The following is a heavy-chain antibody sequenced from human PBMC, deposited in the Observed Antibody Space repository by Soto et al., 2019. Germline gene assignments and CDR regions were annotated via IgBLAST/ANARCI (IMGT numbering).Heavy chain of an antibody. CDR1: GFIFSSYG. J-gene: IGHJ4*02. V-gene: IGHV3-33*01. CDR3: ARNIEGVGTFYFDL. D-gene: IGHD1-7*01. Sequence: QEQLVESGGGVVRPGRSLRLSYAASGFIFSSYGMHWVRQAPGKGLEWVAVIWYDGSNDYYVDSVKGRFAISRDNSKNTLYLQMSNLGVEDTAVYYCARNIEGVGTFYFDLWGQGALVTVSP. CDR2: IWYDGSND.